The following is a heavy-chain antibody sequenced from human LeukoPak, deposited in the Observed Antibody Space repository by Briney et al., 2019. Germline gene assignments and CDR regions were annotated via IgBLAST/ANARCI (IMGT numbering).Heavy chain of an antibody. CDR1: GFTFYDYG. CDR3: ARIVRGVIITGYMDV. J-gene: IGHJ6*03. Sequence: GGSLRLSCAASGFTFYDYGMSWVRQAPGKGLEWVSGINWSGGSTAYADSVKGRFTISRDNAKNSLYLQMNSLRAEDTALYYCARIVRGVIITGYMDVWGKGTMVTVSS. D-gene: IGHD3-10*02. V-gene: IGHV3-20*04. CDR2: INWSGGST.